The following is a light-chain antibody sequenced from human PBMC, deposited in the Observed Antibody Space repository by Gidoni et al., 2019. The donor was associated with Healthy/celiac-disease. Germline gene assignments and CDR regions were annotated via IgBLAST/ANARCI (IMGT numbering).Light chain of an antibody. V-gene: IGLV1-40*01. CDR3: QSYDSSLSGGV. J-gene: IGLJ3*02. CDR2: GNS. CDR1: SSNIGAGYD. Sequence: QSVLTQPPSVSGAPGQRVTIPCTGSSSNIGAGYDVHWYQQLPGTAPKLLIYGNSNRPSGVPDRFSGSKSGTSASLAIIGLQAEDEADYYCQSYDSSLSGGVFGGGTKLTVL.